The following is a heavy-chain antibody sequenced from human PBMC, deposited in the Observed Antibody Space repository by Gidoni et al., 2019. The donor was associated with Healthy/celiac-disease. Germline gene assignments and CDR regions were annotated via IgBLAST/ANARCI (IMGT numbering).Heavy chain of an antibody. CDR1: GYTLPELS. J-gene: IGHJ4*02. CDR3: ATDPGVLRYFDWLLSG. CDR2: FDPEDGET. Sequence: QVQLVQSGAEVKKPGASVKVSCKVSGYTLPELSMHWVRQAPGKGLEWMGGFDPEDGETIYAQKFQGRVTMTEDTSTDTAYMELSSLRSEDTAVYYCATDPGVLRYFDWLLSGWGQGTLVTVSS. D-gene: IGHD3-9*01. V-gene: IGHV1-24*01.